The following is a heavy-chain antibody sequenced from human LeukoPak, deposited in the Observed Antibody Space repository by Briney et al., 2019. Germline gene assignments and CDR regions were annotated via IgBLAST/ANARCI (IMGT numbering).Heavy chain of an antibody. CDR2: ISRDSDIR. V-gene: IGHV3-48*01. CDR1: GFIFGRDS. J-gene: IGHJ4*02. D-gene: IGHD4-11*01. Sequence: GGSLRLSCAASGFIFGRDSMNWVRQAPGRGLEWISYISRDSDIRYYADSVRGRFHISRDNARNSLYLQMNSLRADDTAMYYCARDDDYSNCEFDYWGQGTLVTVSS. CDR3: ARDDDYSNCEFDY.